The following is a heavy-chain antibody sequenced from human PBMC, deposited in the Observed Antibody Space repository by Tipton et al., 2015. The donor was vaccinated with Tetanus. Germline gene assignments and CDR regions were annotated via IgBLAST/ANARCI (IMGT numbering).Heavy chain of an antibody. J-gene: IGHJ4*02. D-gene: IGHD2-2*01. CDR3: ARDDGGSTSCLFY. Sequence: QSGPEVKKPGASVKVSCKASGYSFTTYWVHWVRQAPGQGLEWMGMVNPSGGSGRYSQNFEGRVTMTSDTSTNTVYMELSSLRSDDTAVYSCARDDGGSTSCLFYWGQGTLVTVSS. CDR2: VNPSGGSG. CDR1: GYSFTTYW. V-gene: IGHV1-46*01.